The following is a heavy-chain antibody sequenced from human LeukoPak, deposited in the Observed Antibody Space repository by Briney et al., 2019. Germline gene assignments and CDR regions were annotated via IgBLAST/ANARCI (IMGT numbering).Heavy chain of an antibody. V-gene: IGHV1-2*02. J-gene: IGHJ4*02. CDR1: GYTFTGYY. Sequence: ASVKVSCKASGYTFTGYYMHWVRHAPGQGLEWMGWINPNSGGTNYAQKFQGRVTMTRDTSISTAYMELSRLRSDDTAVYYCARTTRYFDWLDKYYFDYWGQGTLVTVSS. CDR3: ARTTRYFDWLDKYYFDY. D-gene: IGHD3-9*01. CDR2: INPNSGGT.